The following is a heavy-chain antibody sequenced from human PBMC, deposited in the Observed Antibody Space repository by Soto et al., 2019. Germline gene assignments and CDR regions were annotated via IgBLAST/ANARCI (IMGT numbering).Heavy chain of an antibody. CDR1: GGSISSSSYY. V-gene: IGHV4-39*01. D-gene: IGHD3-3*01. CDR3: ARHPLQGDFWSGYKNWFDP. CDR2: IYYSGST. Sequence: SETLSLTCTVSGGSISSSSYYWGWTRQPPGKGLEWIGSIYYSGSTYYNPSLKSRVTISVDTSKNQFSLKLSSVTAADTAVYYCARHPLQGDFWSGYKNWFDPWGQGTLVTVSS. J-gene: IGHJ5*02.